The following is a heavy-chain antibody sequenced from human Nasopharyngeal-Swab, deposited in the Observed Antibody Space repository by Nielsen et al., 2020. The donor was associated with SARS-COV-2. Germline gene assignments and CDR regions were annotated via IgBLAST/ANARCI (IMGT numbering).Heavy chain of an antibody. J-gene: IGHJ4*02. Sequence: SETLSLTRTGSGGSINSGRYYWSWIRQPAGKGLEWIGRIYTSGSTNYNPSLKSRVTISVDTSKNQFSLKLSSVTAADTAVYYCARGSRGYYFDYWGQGTLVTVSS. CDR1: GGSINSGRYY. CDR2: IYTSGST. CDR3: ARGSRGYYFDY. D-gene: IGHD2-15*01. V-gene: IGHV4-61*02.